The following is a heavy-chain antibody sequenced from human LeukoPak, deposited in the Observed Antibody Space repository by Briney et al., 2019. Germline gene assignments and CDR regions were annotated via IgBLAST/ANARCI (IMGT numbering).Heavy chain of an antibody. J-gene: IGHJ4*02. CDR2: IYYSGST. D-gene: IGHD3-22*01. CDR3: AGGYYDSSGNPPDDY. V-gene: IGHV4-39*01. CDR1: GGSISSSSYY. Sequence: PSETLSLTCTVSGGSISSSSYYWGWIRPPPGKGLEWIGSIYYSGSTYYNPSLKSRVTISVDTSKNQFSMKLSSVTDADTSVYYCAGGYYDSSGNPPDDYWGQGTLVTVSS.